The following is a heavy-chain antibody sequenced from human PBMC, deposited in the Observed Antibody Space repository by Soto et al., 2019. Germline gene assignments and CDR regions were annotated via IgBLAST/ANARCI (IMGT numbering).Heavy chain of an antibody. Sequence: EVQLLESGGGLVQPGGSLRLSCAASGFTFSSYAMSWVRQAPGKGLEWVSAFSGSGGSTYYADSVKGRFTISRDNSKNTLYLQMNSLRAEDTAVYYCAKAGVVVVPAAMSFDYWGQGTLVTVSS. D-gene: IGHD2-2*01. J-gene: IGHJ4*02. CDR3: AKAGVVVVPAAMSFDY. V-gene: IGHV3-23*01. CDR2: FSGSGGST. CDR1: GFTFSSYA.